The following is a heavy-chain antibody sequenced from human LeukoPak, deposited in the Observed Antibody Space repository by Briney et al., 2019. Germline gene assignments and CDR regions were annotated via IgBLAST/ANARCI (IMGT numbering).Heavy chain of an antibody. CDR2: ISWNSGSI. J-gene: IGHJ6*02. V-gene: IGHV3-9*01. D-gene: IGHD3-16*01. Sequence: PGGSLRLSCAASGFTLDDYAMHWVRQAPGKGLEWVSGISWNSGSIGYADSVRGRFTISRDNSENSLYLQMNSLRPEDTALYYCAKGLQDYYYYGLDVWGQGTTVTVSS. CDR1: GFTLDDYA. CDR3: AKGLQDYYYYGLDV.